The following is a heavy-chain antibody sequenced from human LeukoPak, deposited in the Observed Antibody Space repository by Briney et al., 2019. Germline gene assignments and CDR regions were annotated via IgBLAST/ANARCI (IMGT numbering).Heavy chain of an antibody. J-gene: IGHJ2*01. CDR2: IYYSGST. D-gene: IGHD3-22*01. CDR1: GGSISSYY. V-gene: IGHV4-59*01. Sequence: PSETLSLTCTVSGGSISSYYWSWIRQPPGKGLEWIAYIYYSGSTNYNPSLKSRVTISVDTSKNQFSLKLGSVTAADTAVYYCARRVSYDSSGYYYGWYFDLWGRGTLVTVSS. CDR3: ARRVSYDSSGYYYGWYFDL.